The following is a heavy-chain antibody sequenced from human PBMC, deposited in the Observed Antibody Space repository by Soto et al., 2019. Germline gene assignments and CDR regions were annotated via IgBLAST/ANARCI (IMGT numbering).Heavy chain of an antibody. CDR2: VSHSGFNT. V-gene: IGHV3-23*01. CDR3: AKDRDSYGPLYYFDS. D-gene: IGHD5-18*01. Sequence: PGGSLRLSCVASVFTCSKYAMSWFRQAPGKGLEWVSTVSHSGFNTYYADSVKGRFTISRDDSKNTVSLQMKGLRAEDTAIYYCAKDRDSYGPLYYFDSWGQGTLVTVSS. CDR1: VFTCSKYA. J-gene: IGHJ4*02.